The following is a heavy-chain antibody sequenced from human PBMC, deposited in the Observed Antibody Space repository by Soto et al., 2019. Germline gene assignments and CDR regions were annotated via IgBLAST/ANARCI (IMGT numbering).Heavy chain of an antibody. V-gene: IGHV4-31*03. CDR3: ARDRGRWGGVNDH. Sequence: QVQLQESGPGLVKPSQTLSLTCTVSGGSISSGGYYWSWIRQHPGKGLEWIGYILYTGSAYYNPSLKSRVTISLDKSENQFSLKLTSVTAADTAVYFCARDRGRWGGVNDHWGQGTLVTVSS. J-gene: IGHJ4*02. CDR1: GGSISSGGYY. CDR2: ILYTGSA. D-gene: IGHD3-16*01.